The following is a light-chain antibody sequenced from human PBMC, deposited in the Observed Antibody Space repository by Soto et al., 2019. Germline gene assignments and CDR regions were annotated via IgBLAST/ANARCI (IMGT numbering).Light chain of an antibody. CDR2: EVN. V-gene: IGLV2-8*01. CDR1: SSDVGGYNF. Sequence: QSVLTQPPSASGSPGQSVTISCTGTSSDVGGYNFVSWYQHHPGKAPKLIIYEVNKRPSGAPNRFSGSKSGNTASLTVSGLQAEDEADSYCNSYAGSNIYVFGSGTKLTVL. CDR3: NSYAGSNIYV. J-gene: IGLJ1*01.